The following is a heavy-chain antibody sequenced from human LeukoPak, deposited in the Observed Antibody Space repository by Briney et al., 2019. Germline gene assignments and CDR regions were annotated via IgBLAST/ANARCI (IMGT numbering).Heavy chain of an antibody. J-gene: IGHJ4*02. V-gene: IGHV3-21*01. Sequence: GGSLRLSCAASGFTFSSYWMSWVRQAPGKGLEWVSFISSSSSYIYYADSVKGRFTISRDNAKNSLYLQMNSLRAEDTAVYYCARDLRSSGYYAFDYWDQGTLVTVSS. CDR3: ARDLRSSGYYAFDY. CDR2: ISSSSSYI. CDR1: GFTFSSYW. D-gene: IGHD3-22*01.